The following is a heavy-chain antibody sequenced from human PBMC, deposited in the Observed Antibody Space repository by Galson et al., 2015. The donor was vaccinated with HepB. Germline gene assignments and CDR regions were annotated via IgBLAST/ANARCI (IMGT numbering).Heavy chain of an antibody. CDR1: GFTVTSDA. J-gene: IGHJ4*02. Sequence: SLRLSCAASGFTVTSDAVSWVRQAPGKGLEWVSSISGVGRRTYYAGSVKGRITISRDNSKNTLFLQMNSQRAEATAGYFCTRDDLVRGLIITSFFDYWGLGTLVTVSS. V-gene: IGHV3-23*01. CDR3: TRDDLVRGLIITSFFDY. CDR2: ISGVGRRT. D-gene: IGHD3-10*01.